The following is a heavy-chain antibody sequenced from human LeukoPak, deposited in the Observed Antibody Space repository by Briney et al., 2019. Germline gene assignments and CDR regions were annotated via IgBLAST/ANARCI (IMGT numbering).Heavy chain of an antibody. J-gene: IGHJ4*02. V-gene: IGHV3-30*02. CDR3: AKDQGGIYSSSSFDY. Sequence: GGSLRLSCAASGFTFSSYGMHWVRQAPGKGLEWVAFIRYDGSNKYYADSVKGRFTISRDNFKNTLYLQMNSLRAEDTAVYYCAKDQGGIYSSSSFDYWGQGTLVTVSS. CDR1: GFTFSSYG. CDR2: IRYDGSNK. D-gene: IGHD6-6*01.